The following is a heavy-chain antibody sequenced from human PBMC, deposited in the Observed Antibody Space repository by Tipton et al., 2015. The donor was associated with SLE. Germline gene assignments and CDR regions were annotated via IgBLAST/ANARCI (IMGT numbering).Heavy chain of an antibody. V-gene: IGHV4-34*01. D-gene: IGHD2/OR15-2a*01. CDR3: ARGYGPVVS. CDR1: GGSFSGYY. CDR2: INHSGST. Sequence: TLSLTCAVYGGSFSGYYWSWIRQPPGKGLEWIGEINHSGSTNYNPSLKSRVTISVDTSKNQFSLKLSSVTAADTAVYYCARGYGPVVSWGKGTLVTASS. J-gene: IGHJ4*02.